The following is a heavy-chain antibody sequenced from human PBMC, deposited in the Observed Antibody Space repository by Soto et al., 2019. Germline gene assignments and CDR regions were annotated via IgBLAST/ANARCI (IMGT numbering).Heavy chain of an antibody. Sequence: PGGSLRLSCAASGFTFSSYAMGWVRQAPAKGLEWVSLINGGGVTTYYADSVKGRFTISRDNSKNTLSLQMNSLRAEDTAVYYCATQDFRGATGTTWGLGTMVTVYS. D-gene: IGHD1-1*01. V-gene: IGHV3-23*01. CDR1: GFTFSSYA. CDR2: INGGGVTT. J-gene: IGHJ4*02. CDR3: ATQDFRGATGTT.